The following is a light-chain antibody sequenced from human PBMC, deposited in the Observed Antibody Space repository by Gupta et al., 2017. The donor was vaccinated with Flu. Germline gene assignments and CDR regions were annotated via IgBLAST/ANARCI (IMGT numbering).Light chain of an antibody. V-gene: IGLV2-11*01. CDR3: CSYAGSHTYVV. CDR1: SSDIGTYNY. CDR2: NVN. Sequence: QSALTQPLSVSGSPGQSVTISCTGPSSDIGTYNYVSWYQQHPGTAPKLLIYNVNKRPSGVPARFSGSKSGNTASLTISGLQAEDEADYSCCSYAGSHTYVVFGGGTKLTVL. J-gene: IGLJ2*01.